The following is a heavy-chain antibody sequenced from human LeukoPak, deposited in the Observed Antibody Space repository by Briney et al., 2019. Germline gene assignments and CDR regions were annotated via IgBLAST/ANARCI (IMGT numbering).Heavy chain of an antibody. D-gene: IGHD1-26*01. J-gene: IGHJ3*02. CDR3: ARGGSYLSAFDI. CDR1: GFTFSSYE. Sequence: QSGGSLRLSCAASGFTFSSYEMNWVRQAPGKGLEWVSYISSSCSTIYYADSVKGRFTISRDNSKNTLYLQMNSLRAEDTAVYYCARGGSYLSAFDIWGQGTMVTVSS. V-gene: IGHV3-48*03. CDR2: ISSSCSTI.